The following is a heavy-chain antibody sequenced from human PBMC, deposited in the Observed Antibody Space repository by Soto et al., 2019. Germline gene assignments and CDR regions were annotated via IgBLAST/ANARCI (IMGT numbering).Heavy chain of an antibody. CDR2: IIPISGTA. CDR1: GGTFSSYA. J-gene: IGHJ6*02. CDR3: ARSQGSSTSLEIYYYYYYGMDV. V-gene: IGHV1-69*01. D-gene: IGHD2-2*01. Sequence: HVQLVQSGAEVKKPGSSVKVSCNASGGTFSSYAISWVRQAPGQGLEWMGGIIPISGTANYAQKFQGRVTITADESTSTAYMELSSLRSEDTAVYYCARSQGSSTSLEIYYYYYYGMDVWGQGTTVTVSS.